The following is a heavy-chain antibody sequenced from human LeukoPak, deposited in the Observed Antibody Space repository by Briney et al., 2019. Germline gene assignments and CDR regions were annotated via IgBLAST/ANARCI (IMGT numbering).Heavy chain of an antibody. CDR1: GFTIGSNY. CDR2: SYSGGST. J-gene: IGHJ3*02. D-gene: IGHD2-2*01. V-gene: IGHV3-53*01. Sequence: GSLRLSCAASGFTIGSNYMSWVRQAPGKGLEWVSVSYSGGSTYYADSVKGRFTISRDNSKNTLYLQRNSLRAEDTAVYYCAGGTGYCSRTTCSDAFDIWGQGTMVTVSS. CDR3: AGGTGYCSRTTCSDAFDI.